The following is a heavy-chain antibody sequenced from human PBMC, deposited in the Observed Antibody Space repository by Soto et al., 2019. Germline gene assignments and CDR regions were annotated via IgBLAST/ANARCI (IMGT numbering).Heavy chain of an antibody. J-gene: IGHJ6*02. Sequence: PSETLSLTCTVSGDSINSYSWSWIRQPAGKGLEWIGRIYTSGSTNYNPSLKSRVTMSVDTSKNQFSLKLNSVTAADAAVYYCARKFMTYYYLLSGSNPAGMDVWGQGTTVTVSS. CDR2: IYTSGST. D-gene: IGHD3-3*01. V-gene: IGHV4-4*07. CDR3: ARKFMTYYYLLSGSNPAGMDV. CDR1: GDSINSYS.